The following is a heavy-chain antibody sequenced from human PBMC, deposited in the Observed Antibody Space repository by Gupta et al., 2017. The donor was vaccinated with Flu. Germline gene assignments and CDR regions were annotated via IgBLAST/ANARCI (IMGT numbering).Heavy chain of an antibody. CDR1: RFTFSRYG. V-gene: IGHV3-33*01. Sequence: QVQLVESGGGVVQPGRSMRLSCAAARFTFSRYGMHWVRQAPGKGLEWVAVIWYDGSNKYYADSVKDRFTISRDNSKNTLYLQMNSLRAEDTAVYYCARGRQAYCGDDCYFDYWGQGTLVTVSS. J-gene: IGHJ4*02. CDR2: IWYDGSNK. CDR3: ARGRQAYCGDDCYFDY. D-gene: IGHD2-21*02.